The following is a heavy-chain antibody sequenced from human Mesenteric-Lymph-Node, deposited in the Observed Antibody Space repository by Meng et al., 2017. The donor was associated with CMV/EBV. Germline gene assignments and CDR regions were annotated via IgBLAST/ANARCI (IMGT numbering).Heavy chain of an antibody. D-gene: IGHD2-2*01. CDR2: INTNTGNP. V-gene: IGHV7-4-1*01. CDR3: ARDVDIVVVPAARYGMDV. J-gene: IGHJ6*02. CDR1: GYTFTSYA. Sequence: ASVKVSCKASGYTFTSYAMNWVRQAPGQGLEWMGWINTNTGNPTYAQGFTGRFVFSLDTSVSTAYLQICSLKAEDTAVYYCARDVDIVVVPAARYGMDVWGQGTTVTVSS.